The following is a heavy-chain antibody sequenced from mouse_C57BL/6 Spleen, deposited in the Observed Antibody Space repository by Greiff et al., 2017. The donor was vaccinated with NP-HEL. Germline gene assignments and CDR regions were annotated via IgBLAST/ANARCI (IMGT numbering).Heavy chain of an antibody. CDR1: GYSITSGYY. V-gene: IGHV3-6*01. J-gene: IGHJ2*01. CDR3: ARGDF. CDR2: ISYAGSN. Sequence: EVQLQQSGPGLVKPSQSLSLTCSVTGYSITSGYYWNWIRQFPGNKLEWMGYISYAGSNNYNPSLKNRISITRDTSKNQFFLKLNSVTTEDTATYYCARGDFWGQGTTLTVSS.